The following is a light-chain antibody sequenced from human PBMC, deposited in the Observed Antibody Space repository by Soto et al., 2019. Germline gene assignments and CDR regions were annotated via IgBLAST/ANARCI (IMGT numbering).Light chain of an antibody. CDR2: DAS. V-gene: IGKV3-15*01. Sequence: EIVMTQSPATLSVSPGERATLSCRASQSVNSNLAWYQQKPGQAPRLVIYDASTRASGFPARFSGAGSGKAFTLTISSVQTEDFAVYYCQPHKIFWTFRQGTKVEIK. J-gene: IGKJ1*01. CDR1: QSVNSN. CDR3: QPHKIFWT.